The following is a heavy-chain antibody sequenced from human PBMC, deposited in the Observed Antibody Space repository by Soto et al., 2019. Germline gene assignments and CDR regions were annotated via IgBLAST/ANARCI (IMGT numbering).Heavy chain of an antibody. CDR2: MYYSGST. CDR3: ARVPIGLSGTSYFDI. D-gene: IGHD1-26*01. Sequence: QVQLQESGPGLVKPSQTLSLTCSVSGGSFISGDYYWSWIRQPPGQGLEWIGYMYYSGSTYYNPSLHGRASTSIDMSGKQFSPELTSVAAADTDVYYFARVPIGLSGTSYFDIWGQGTLVTVSS. J-gene: IGHJ4*02. V-gene: IGHV4-30-4*01. CDR1: GGSFISGDYY.